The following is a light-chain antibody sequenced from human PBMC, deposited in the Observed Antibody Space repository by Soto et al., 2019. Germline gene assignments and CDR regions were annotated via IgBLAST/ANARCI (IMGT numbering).Light chain of an antibody. CDR1: SSDVGSYDF. J-gene: IGLJ3*02. CDR2: EVT. Sequence: QSALTQPTSVSGSPGQSITISCTATSSDVGSYDFVSWFQQHPGKAPKLIIYEVTNRPSGVSYRFSGSMSGNTASLTISGLQAEDEADYYCSSFTTTNTWVFGGGTKLTVL. CDR3: SSFTTTNTWV. V-gene: IGLV2-14*01.